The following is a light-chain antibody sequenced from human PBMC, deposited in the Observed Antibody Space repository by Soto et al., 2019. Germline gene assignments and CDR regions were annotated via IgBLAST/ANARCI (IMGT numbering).Light chain of an antibody. Sequence: DSQMTQSPSTVSASVGDRVTITCRSSQSISSWLAWYQQKPGKAPKLLIYKGSSLESGVPSRFSGSGSGTEFTLTISSLQPDDFATYYCQQYNSYSPWTFGQGTKV. CDR1: QSISSW. J-gene: IGKJ1*01. V-gene: IGKV1-5*03. CDR3: QQYNSYSPWT. CDR2: KGS.